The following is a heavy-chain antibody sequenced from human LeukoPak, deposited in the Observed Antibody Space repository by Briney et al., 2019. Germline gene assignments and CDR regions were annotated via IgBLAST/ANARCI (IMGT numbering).Heavy chain of an antibody. CDR2: VSGSGGTT. CDR1: GLTFSSYA. Sequence: GGSLRLSCAASGLTFSSYAMSWVRQAPGNGLEWVSGVSGSGGTTYYADSVKGRFTISRDNSKNTLYLQMNSLRVDDTAVYYCAKIGWDDAFDIWGQGTMVTVSS. J-gene: IGHJ3*02. D-gene: IGHD6-19*01. V-gene: IGHV3-23*01. CDR3: AKIGWDDAFDI.